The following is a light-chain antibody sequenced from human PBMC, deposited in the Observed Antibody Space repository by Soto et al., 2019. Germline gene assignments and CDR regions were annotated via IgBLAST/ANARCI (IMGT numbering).Light chain of an antibody. CDR1: QSVSSNS. J-gene: IGKJ1*01. CDR3: QQYISSPWT. CDR2: DVS. V-gene: IGKV3-20*01. Sequence: EIVLTQSPGTLSLSPGERATLSCRASQSVSSNSLAWYQQKPGQAPSLLIYDVSSRATGIPDRFSGSGSGSGTDFTLTIRRLEPEDFAVYYCQQYISSPWTFGQGTKVEIK.